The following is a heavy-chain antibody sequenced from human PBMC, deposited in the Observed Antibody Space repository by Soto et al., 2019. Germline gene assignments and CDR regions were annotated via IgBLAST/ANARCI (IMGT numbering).Heavy chain of an antibody. J-gene: IGHJ3*02. CDR2: INPNSGGT. Sequence: ASVKVSCKASGYTFTGYYMHWVRQAPGQGLEWMGWINPNSGGTNYAQKFQGWVTMTRDTSISTAYMELSRLRSDDTAVYYCARNPTNVPAPQWDSSARVFDMWGKGKRVTV. CDR1: GYTFTGYY. V-gene: IGHV1-2*04. CDR3: ARNPTNVPAPQWDSSARVFDM. D-gene: IGHD3-22*01.